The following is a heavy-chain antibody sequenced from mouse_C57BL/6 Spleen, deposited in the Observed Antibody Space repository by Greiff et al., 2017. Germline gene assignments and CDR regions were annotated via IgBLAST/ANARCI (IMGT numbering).Heavy chain of an antibody. CDR1: GYTFTSYW. D-gene: IGHD2-4*01. CDR3: ATLYYDYEAWFAY. CDR2: IHPNSGST. V-gene: IGHV1-64*01. Sequence: VKLQQPGAELVKPGASVKLSCKASGYTFTSYWMHWVKQRPGQGLEWIGMIHPNSGSTNYNEKFKSKATLTVDKSSSTAYMQLSSLTSEDSAVYYCATLYYDYEAWFAYWGQGTLVTVSA. J-gene: IGHJ3*01.